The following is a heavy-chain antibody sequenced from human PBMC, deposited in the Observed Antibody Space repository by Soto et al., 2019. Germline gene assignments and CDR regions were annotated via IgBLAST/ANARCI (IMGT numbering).Heavy chain of an antibody. Sequence: QVQLQESGPGLVEPSQTLSLTCTVSGGSISSSGDCWSWIRQSPGKGLEWVGHIYNIGSTYSNPSLRSXXTXSXXTSNNQFSLQLSSVAATDTAVYYCARGPSADTVDSWGQGTLVTVSS. V-gene: IGHV4-30-4*01. CDR2: IYNIGST. CDR1: GGSISSSGDC. J-gene: IGHJ4*02. D-gene: IGHD3-3*01. CDR3: ARGPSADTVDS.